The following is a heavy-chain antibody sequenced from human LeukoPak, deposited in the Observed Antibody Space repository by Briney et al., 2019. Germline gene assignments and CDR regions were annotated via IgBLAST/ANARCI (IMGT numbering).Heavy chain of an antibody. CDR2: INHSGST. J-gene: IGHJ4*02. Sequence: SSETLSLTCAVYGGSFSGYYWSWIRQPPGKGLEWIGEINHSGSTNYNPSLKSRVTISVDTSKNQFSLKLSSVTAADTAVYYCARDNYYDSSGYRYEDLDYWGQGTLVTVSS. D-gene: IGHD3-22*01. CDR3: ARDNYYDSSGYRYEDLDY. V-gene: IGHV4-34*01. CDR1: GGSFSGYY.